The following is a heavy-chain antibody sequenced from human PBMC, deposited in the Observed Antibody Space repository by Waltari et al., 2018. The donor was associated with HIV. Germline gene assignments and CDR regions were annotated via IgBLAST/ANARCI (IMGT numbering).Heavy chain of an antibody. V-gene: IGHV4-38-2*01. CDR3: ARLMSTTRFDS. D-gene: IGHD1-7*01. J-gene: IGHJ4*02. CDR2: IFHSGKN. CDR1: GYSITSAHY. Sequence: QVQLQESGPGLVKPSETLSLTCRVSGYSITSAHYWGWIRQPPGKGLQWIGSIFHSGKNYYHPTRKSQINIARDTSKSLFSMELTSVTAADTAVYYCARLMSTTRFDSWGQGTLVSVSS.